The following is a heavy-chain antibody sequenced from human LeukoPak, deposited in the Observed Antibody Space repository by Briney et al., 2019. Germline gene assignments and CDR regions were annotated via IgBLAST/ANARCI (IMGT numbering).Heavy chain of an antibody. CDR2: ISGGGGGI. Sequence: PGGSLRLSCAASGLTFNNYAMSWVRRAPGKGLAWVSTISGGGGGIYYADSVKGRFTISRDNSKETLYLLMNSLSAEDTAVYYCAKTTGYSHEPGPIDYWGQGTLVTVSS. CDR3: AKTTGYSHEPGPIDY. D-gene: IGHD5-18*01. V-gene: IGHV3-23*01. J-gene: IGHJ4*02. CDR1: GLTFNNYA.